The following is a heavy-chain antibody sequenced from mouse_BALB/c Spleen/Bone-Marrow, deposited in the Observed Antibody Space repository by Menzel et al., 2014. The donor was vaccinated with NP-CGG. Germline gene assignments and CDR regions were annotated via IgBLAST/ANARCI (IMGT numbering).Heavy chain of an antibody. Sequence: VQLQQSGGGLVQPGGSLKLSCAASGFTFSRYGMSWVRQTPDKRLELVATINSNGGSTYYPDSVKGRFTISRDNAKNTLYLQVSSLKSEDTAMYYCARDGPYFFDYWGRGTTLTVSS. D-gene: IGHD2-10*01. CDR2: INSNGGST. V-gene: IGHV5-6-3*01. CDR1: GFTFSRYG. J-gene: IGHJ2*01. CDR3: ARDGPYFFDY.